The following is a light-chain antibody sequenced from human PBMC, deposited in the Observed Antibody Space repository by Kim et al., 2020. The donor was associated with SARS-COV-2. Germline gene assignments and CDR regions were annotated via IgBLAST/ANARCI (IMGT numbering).Light chain of an antibody. V-gene: IGLV3-19*01. CDR2: GKN. CDR3: NSRDSSGNHPV. J-gene: IGLJ3*02. CDR1: SRRSYY. Sequence: AVGQTVRSKSQGDSRRSYYASWYQQKPAQAPVLVIYGKNNRPSGVPDRFSGSSSGNTASLIITGAQAEDEADYYCNSRDSSGNHPVFGGGTQLTVL.